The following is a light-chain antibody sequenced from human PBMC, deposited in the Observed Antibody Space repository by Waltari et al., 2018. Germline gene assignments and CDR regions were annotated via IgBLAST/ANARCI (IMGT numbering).Light chain of an antibody. CDR1: DANTGSNA. Sequence: QSLLTQPPSVSEAPRPRVTISCSGSDANTGSNAVTWYKQVPGPPPRLLIHYDDAPVPGVSDRFSASKSGTSASLVISGLLSEDEGEYYCATWDDRLSGPVFGGGTKLTVL. CDR3: ATWDDRLSGPV. V-gene: IGLV1-36*01. CDR2: YDD. J-gene: IGLJ3*02.